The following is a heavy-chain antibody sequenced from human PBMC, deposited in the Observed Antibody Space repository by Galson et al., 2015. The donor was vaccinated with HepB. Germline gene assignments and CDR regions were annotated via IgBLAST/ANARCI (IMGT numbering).Heavy chain of an antibody. CDR2: ISGSGGST. V-gene: IGHV3-23*01. CDR1: GFTFSSYA. J-gene: IGHJ6*03. Sequence: SLRLSCAASGFTFSSYAMSWVRQAPGKGLEWVSAISGSGGSTYYADSVKGRFTISRDNSKNTLYLQMNSLRAEDTAVYYCAKDAAAIHYYYYYMDVWGKGTTVTVSS. CDR3: AKDAAAIHYYYYYMDV. D-gene: IGHD2-2*02.